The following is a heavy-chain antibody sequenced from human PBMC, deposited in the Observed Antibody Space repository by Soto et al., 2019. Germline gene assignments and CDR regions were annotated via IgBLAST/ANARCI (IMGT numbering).Heavy chain of an antibody. D-gene: IGHD2-21*02. J-gene: IGHJ4*02. CDR1: GFTFSSYA. CDR3: ARDPVAYCGGDCRTFDY. CDR2: ISYDGSNK. Sequence: QVQLVESGGGVVQPGRSLRLSCAASGFTFSSYAMHWVRQAPGKGLEWVAVISYDGSNKYYADSVKGRFTISRDNSKNXXYLQMNRLRAEDTAVYYCARDPVAYCGGDCRTFDYWGQGTLVTVSS. V-gene: IGHV3-30-3*01.